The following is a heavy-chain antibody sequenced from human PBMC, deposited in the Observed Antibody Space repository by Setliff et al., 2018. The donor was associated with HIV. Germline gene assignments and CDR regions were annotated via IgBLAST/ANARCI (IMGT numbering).Heavy chain of an antibody. V-gene: IGHV4-59*08. CDR1: GRSITSSY. D-gene: IGHD3-3*01. Sequence: SETRSLTCSVFGRSITSSYWSWVRQSPGRGLEWIGYVYYSGTTNYNPSLESRVSLSIDTSKNQFSLTLTSLTVADAAVYYCANFPTIFGTSSPLFSWGQGTQVTVSS. CDR2: VYYSGTT. CDR3: ANFPTIFGTSSPLFS. J-gene: IGHJ4*02.